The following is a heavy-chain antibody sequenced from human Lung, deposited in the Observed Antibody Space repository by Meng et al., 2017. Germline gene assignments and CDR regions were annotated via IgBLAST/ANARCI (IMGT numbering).Heavy chain of an antibody. V-gene: IGHV6-1*01. D-gene: IGHD5-12*01. J-gene: IGHJ4*02. CDR2: TYYRSKWNH. Sequence: QVQLQQCGPGQVKPSHPLSLTCAISWDSVSSNSAAWNWIRRSPSRGLEWLGRTYYRSKWNHDYAVSVRGRITINPDTSKNQFSLQLNSVTPEDTAVYYCARDEGYNLGVHYWGQGTLVTVSS. CDR1: WDSVSSNSAA. CDR3: ARDEGYNLGVHY.